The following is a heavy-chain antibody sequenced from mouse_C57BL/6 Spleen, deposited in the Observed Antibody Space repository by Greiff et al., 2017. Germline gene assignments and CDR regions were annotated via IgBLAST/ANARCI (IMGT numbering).Heavy chain of an antibody. CDR1: GFTFSDYG. D-gene: IGHD2-4*01. J-gene: IGHJ4*01. V-gene: IGHV5-17*01. CDR2: ISSGSGTI. Sequence: EVQLVESGGGLVKPGGSLKLSCAASGFTFSDYGMHWVRQAPEKGLEWVAYISSGSGTIYYADTVKGRFTISRDNAKNTLFLQMTSLRSEDTAMYYCARGRLRRSAMDYWGQGTSVTVSS. CDR3: ARGRLRRSAMDY.